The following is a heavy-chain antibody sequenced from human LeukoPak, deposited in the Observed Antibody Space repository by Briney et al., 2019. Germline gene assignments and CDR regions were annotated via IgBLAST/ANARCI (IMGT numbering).Heavy chain of an antibody. CDR2: ISAYNGNT. CDR3: AKARITMVRGVIWGYYMDV. Sequence: ASVKVSCKASGYTFTSYGISWVRQAPGQGLEWMGWISAYNGNTNYAQKLQGRVTMTTDTSTSTAYMELRSLRSDDTAVYYCAKARITMVRGVIWGYYMDVWGKGTTVTISS. CDR1: GYTFTSYG. J-gene: IGHJ6*03. V-gene: IGHV1-18*01. D-gene: IGHD3-10*01.